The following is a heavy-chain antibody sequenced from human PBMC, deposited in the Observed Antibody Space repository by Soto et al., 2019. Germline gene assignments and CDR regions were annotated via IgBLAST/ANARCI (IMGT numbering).Heavy chain of an antibody. J-gene: IGHJ4*02. CDR1: GGSFSGYY. CDR2: INHSGST. V-gene: IGHV4-34*01. D-gene: IGHD2-8*02. CDR3: ARDKITGLFAY. Sequence: SETLSLTCAVYGGSFSGYYWTWIRQPPGTGLEWIGEINHSGSTNYNPSLKSRVTISVDTSKNQFSLKLTSVTAADTAVYHCARDKITGLFAYWGQGTLVTVSS.